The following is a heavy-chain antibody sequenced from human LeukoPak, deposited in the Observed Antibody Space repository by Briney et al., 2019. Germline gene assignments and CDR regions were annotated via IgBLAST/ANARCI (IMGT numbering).Heavy chain of an antibody. J-gene: IGHJ4*02. CDR2: TCYRSKWFS. CDR3: ARARGYLEN. CDR1: GDSVSSNSAA. V-gene: IGHV6-1*01. D-gene: IGHD2-15*01. Sequence: SQTLSLTCAISGDSVSSNSAAWNWIRQSPSRGLEWLGRTCYRSKWFSAYALSVRSRITIKPDTSKNQFTLQLNSVTPEDTAVYYCARARGYLENWGQGTLVTVSS.